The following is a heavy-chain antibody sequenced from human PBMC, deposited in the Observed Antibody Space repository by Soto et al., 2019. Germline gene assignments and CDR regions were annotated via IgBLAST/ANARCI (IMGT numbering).Heavy chain of an antibody. CDR3: ARVYDFWSGYYRIPYGMDV. CDR2: INHSGST. CDR1: GGSFSGYY. J-gene: IGHJ6*02. V-gene: IGHV4-34*01. Sequence: PSETLSLTCAVYGGSFSGYYWRWIRQPPWKGLEWIGEINHSGSTNYNPSLKSRVTISVDTSKNQFSLKLSSVTAADTAVYYCARVYDFWSGYYRIPYGMDVWGQGTTVTVSS. D-gene: IGHD3-3*01.